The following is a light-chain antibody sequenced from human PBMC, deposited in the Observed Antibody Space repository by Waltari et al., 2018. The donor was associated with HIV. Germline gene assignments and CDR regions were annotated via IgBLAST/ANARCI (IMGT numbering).Light chain of an antibody. V-gene: IGLV1-40*01. J-gene: IGLJ1*01. CDR2: GDY. CDR3: QSYDTIVGGFYV. Sequence: QSVLTQPPSVSGAPGQRVTISCPGSRSSLGTNYDVHWYHRLPRAAPKLLIYGDYNRPSGVPERFSAARSGTSASLAITGLQPEDEADYYCQSYDTIVGGFYVFGTGTKVTV. CDR1: RSSLGTNYD.